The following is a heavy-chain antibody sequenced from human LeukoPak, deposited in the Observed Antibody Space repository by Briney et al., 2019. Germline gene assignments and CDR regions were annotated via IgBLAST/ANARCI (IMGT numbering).Heavy chain of an antibody. CDR3: ARDPPRSYAFDI. CDR2: IKQDGSEK. CDR1: GFTFSSYG. V-gene: IGHV3-7*01. J-gene: IGHJ3*02. Sequence: GGSLRLTCVASGFTFSSYGMHWVRQAPGKGLEWVANIKQDGSEKYYVDSVKGRFTISRDNAKNSLYLQMNSLRAEDTAVYYCARDPPRSYAFDIWGQGTMVTVSS.